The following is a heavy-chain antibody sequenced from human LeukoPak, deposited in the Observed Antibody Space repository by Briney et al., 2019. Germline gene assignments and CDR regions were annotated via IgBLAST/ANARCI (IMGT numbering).Heavy chain of an antibody. D-gene: IGHD3-10*01. CDR3: ATGTSYHGS. CDR2: LNQDGTEK. Sequence: GGSLRLSCAASGFTFSSYWMSWVRLAPGKGPEWVANLNQDGTEKYFVDSVKGRFTISRDNAKNSLYLQMDSLRAEDTAVYYCATGTSYHGSWGQGTLVTVSS. CDR1: GFTFSSYW. V-gene: IGHV3-7*03. J-gene: IGHJ5*02.